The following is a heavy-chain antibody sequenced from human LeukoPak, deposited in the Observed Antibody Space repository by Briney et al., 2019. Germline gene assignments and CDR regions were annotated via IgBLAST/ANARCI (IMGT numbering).Heavy chain of an antibody. Sequence: SGGSLRLSCAASGFTFSSYGMHWVRQAPGKGLEWVAVIWYDGSNKYYADSVKGRFTISRDNSKNTLYLQMNSLRAEDTAVYYCARSATSIYGMDVWGQGTTVTVSS. CDR3: ARSATSIYGMDV. J-gene: IGHJ6*02. V-gene: IGHV3-33*01. CDR2: IWYDGSNK. CDR1: GFTFSSYG.